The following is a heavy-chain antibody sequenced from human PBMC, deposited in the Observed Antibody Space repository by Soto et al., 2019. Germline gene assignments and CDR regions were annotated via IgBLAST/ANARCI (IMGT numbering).Heavy chain of an antibody. D-gene: IGHD2-15*01. V-gene: IGHV3-21*01. CDR1: GFTFSSYS. Sequence: PGGSLRLSCAASGFTFSSYSMNWVRQAPGKGLEWVSSISSSSSYIYYADSVKGRFTISRDNAKNSLYLQMNSLRAEDTAVYYCARACCGGSCYELPPFFDYWGQGTLVTVSS. J-gene: IGHJ4*02. CDR3: ARACCGGSCYELPPFFDY. CDR2: ISSSSSYI.